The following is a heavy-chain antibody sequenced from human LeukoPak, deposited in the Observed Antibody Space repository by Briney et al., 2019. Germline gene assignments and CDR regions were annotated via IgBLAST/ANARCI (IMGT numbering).Heavy chain of an antibody. CDR2: IYTSGST. D-gene: IGHD6-13*01. Sequence: PSETLSLTCTVSGGSISSYYWSWIRQPAGKGLEWIGRIYTSGSTNYNPSLKSRVTISVDTSKNQFSLKLSSMTAADTAVYYCARGLRYSSSWYNFDYWGQGTLVTVSS. J-gene: IGHJ4*02. CDR3: ARGLRYSSSWYNFDY. CDR1: GGSISSYY. V-gene: IGHV4-4*07.